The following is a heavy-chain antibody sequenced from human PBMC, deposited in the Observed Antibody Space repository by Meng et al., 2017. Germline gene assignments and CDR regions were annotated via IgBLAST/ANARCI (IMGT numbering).Heavy chain of an antibody. CDR1: GGSFSGYY. CDR3: ARVGSFLRDY. V-gene: IGHV4-34*01. Sequence: QLQLQPGGVGLLKPSGCRSLTGAVHGGSFSGYYCSWIRQPPGKGLEWIGEINHSGSTNYNPSLKSRVTISVDTSKNQFSLKLSSVTAADTAVYYCARVGSFLRDYWGQGTLVTVSS. D-gene: IGHD2/OR15-2a*01. J-gene: IGHJ4*02. CDR2: INHSGST.